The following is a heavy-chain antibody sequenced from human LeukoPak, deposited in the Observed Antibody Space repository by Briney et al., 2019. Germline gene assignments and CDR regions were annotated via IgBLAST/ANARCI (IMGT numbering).Heavy chain of an antibody. V-gene: IGHV1-2*02. J-gene: IGHJ3*01. CDR1: GYTFTGYY. Sequence: ASVKVSCKASGYTFTGYYMHWVRQAPGQGLEWMGWINPNSGVTNHAQKFQGRVNMTRDTSISTAYMELRSLRSDDTAVYYCARGLAHYDSSSAFDVWGQGTMVTVSS. D-gene: IGHD3-22*01. CDR3: ARGLAHYDSSSAFDV. CDR2: INPNSGVT.